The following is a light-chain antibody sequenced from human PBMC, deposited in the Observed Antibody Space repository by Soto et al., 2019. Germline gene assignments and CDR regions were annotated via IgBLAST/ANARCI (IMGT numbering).Light chain of an antibody. Sequence: DIQLTQSPSSLSASVGDRVTITCRASQIISSYLNWYQHKPGVAPKLLIYATSSLQSGVSSRFSGSGAGTEFTLTISSLQPEDFATYSCQQSYNLPLTFGGGTKVETK. CDR1: QIISSY. V-gene: IGKV1-39*01. J-gene: IGKJ4*02. CDR2: ATS. CDR3: QQSYNLPLT.